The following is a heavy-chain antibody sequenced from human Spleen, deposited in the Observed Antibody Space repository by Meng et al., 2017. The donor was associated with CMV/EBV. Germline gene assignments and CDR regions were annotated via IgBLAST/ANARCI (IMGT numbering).Heavy chain of an antibody. V-gene: IGHV1-8*02. Sequence: ASVKVSCKASGGTFTSHSISWVRQAPGQGLEWMGWMNPNSGNSGYAQKFQGRVTMTRTTSINTASMELSSLRSEDTAVYYCARGPLRAPRPYFFDSWGQGSLVTVSS. J-gene: IGHJ4*02. D-gene: IGHD2-21*01. CDR3: ARGPLRAPRPYFFDS. CDR2: MNPNSGNS. CDR1: GGTFTSHS.